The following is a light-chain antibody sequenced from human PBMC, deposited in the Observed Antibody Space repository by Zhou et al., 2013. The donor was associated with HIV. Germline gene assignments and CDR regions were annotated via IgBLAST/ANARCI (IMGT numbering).Light chain of an antibody. CDR1: QSVNHN. CDR2: GAS. V-gene: IGKV3-15*01. Sequence: EIVLTQSPATLSVSPGARATLSCRASQSVNHNLAWYQHKPGQAPRLLIFGASTRATAIPARFSGGGSGTEFTLTISSLQSEDIAVYYCQQYNNWPPFTFGPGTKVDIK. J-gene: IGKJ3*01. CDR3: QQYNNWPPFT.